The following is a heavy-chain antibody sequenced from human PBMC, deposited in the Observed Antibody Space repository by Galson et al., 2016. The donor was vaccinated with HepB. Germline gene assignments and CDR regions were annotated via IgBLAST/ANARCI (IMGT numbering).Heavy chain of an antibody. CDR1: GFIFSSYG. Sequence: SLRLSCAASGFIFSSYGMHWVRQAPGKGLEWVAVIWYDGSNKYYADSVKGRFTISRDNSKNTLYLQMNSLRAEDTAVYYCARSQGNWAPLSYYTDVWGKGTTVTVSS. CDR3: ARSQGNWAPLSYYTDV. V-gene: IGHV3-33*01. J-gene: IGHJ6*03. CDR2: IWYDGSNK. D-gene: IGHD7-27*01.